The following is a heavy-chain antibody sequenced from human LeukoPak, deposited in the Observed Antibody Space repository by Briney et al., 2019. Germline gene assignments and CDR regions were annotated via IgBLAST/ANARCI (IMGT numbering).Heavy chain of an antibody. V-gene: IGHV4-34*01. Sequence: PSETLSLTCAVYGGSFSGYYWSWIRQPPGKGLEWIGEINHSGSTNYNPSLKSRVTISVDTSKNQFSLKLSSVTAADAAVYYCTRVSPSRYERVDYWGQGTLVTVSS. D-gene: IGHD1-14*01. CDR1: GGSFSGYY. J-gene: IGHJ4*02. CDR3: TRVSPSRYERVDY. CDR2: INHSGST.